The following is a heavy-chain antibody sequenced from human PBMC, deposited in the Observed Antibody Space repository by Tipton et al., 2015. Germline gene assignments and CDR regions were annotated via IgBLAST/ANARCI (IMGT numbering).Heavy chain of an antibody. CDR2: IYYSGST. D-gene: IGHD4-17*01. Sequence: TLSLTCTVSGGSVSTSNYYWGWIRQSPGKGLEWIGYIYYSGSTNYNPSLKSRVTVLLDTSKTQFSLSLTSVTAADTAFYYCARGTYGGYIQSHWGQGTPVTVSS. J-gene: IGHJ4*02. CDR3: ARGTYGGYIQSH. CDR1: GGSVSTSNYY. V-gene: IGHV4-61*05.